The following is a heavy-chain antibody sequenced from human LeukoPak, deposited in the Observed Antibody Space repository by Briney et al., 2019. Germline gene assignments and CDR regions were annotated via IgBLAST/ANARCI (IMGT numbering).Heavy chain of an antibody. V-gene: IGHV3-20*04. CDR2: INWNGGST. CDR3: ARDDYGDYYFDY. J-gene: IGHJ4*02. D-gene: IGHD4-17*01. Sequence: GGSPRLSCAASGFTFDDYGMSWVRQAPGKGLEWVSGINWNGGSTGYADSVKGRFTISRDNAKISLYLQMNSLRAEDTALYYCARDDYGDYYFDYWGQGTLVTVSS. CDR1: GFTFDDYG.